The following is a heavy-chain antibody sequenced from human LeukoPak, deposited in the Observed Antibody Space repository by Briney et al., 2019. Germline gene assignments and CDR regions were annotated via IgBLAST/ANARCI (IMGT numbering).Heavy chain of an antibody. CDR2: IYYSGST. CDR1: GGSISSSSYY. V-gene: IGHV4-39*01. J-gene: IGHJ2*01. Sequence: PSETLSLTCTVSGGSISSSSYYWGWIRQPPGKGLEWIGSIYYSGSTYYNPSLKSRVTISVDTSKNQFSLKLSSVTAADTAVYYCARLAVAEHWYFDLWGRGTLVTVSS. CDR3: ARLAVAEHWYFDL. D-gene: IGHD6-19*01.